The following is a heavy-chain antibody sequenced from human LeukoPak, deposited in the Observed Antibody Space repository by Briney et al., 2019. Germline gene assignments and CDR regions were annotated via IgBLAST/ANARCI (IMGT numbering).Heavy chain of an antibody. D-gene: IGHD6-13*01. CDR3: AREKAAWGFDP. V-gene: IGHV3-48*03. CDR2: ISSSGSTI. J-gene: IGHJ5*02. CDR1: GFTFSSYE. Sequence: GGSLRLSCAASGFTFSSYEMNWVRQAPGKGLEWVSYISSSGSTIYYADSVKGRFTISRDNAKNSLYLQMNSLRAEDTAAYYCAREKAAWGFDPWGQGTLVTVSS.